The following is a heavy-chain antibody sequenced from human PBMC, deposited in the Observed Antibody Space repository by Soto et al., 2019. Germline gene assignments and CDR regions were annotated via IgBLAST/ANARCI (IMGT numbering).Heavy chain of an antibody. CDR3: ARERYGLFDY. CDR2: MNPNSGNT. D-gene: IGHD1-1*01. Sequence: QVQLVQSGAEVKKPGASVKVSCKASGYSFTSYDINWVRQATGQGLEGMGWMNPNSGNTGYAQKSQGRATMTRNTSITTAYMELSSLRSEDTAVYYCARERYGLFDYWGQGTLVTVSS. V-gene: IGHV1-8*01. CDR1: GYSFTSYD. J-gene: IGHJ4*02.